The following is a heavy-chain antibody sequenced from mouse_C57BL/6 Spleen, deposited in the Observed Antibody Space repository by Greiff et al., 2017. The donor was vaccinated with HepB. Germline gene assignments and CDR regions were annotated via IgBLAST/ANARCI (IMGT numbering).Heavy chain of an antibody. CDR2: IDPENGDT. Sequence: EVQLQQSGAELVRPGASVKLSCTASGFNIKDDYMHWVKQRPEQGLEWIGWIDPENGDTEYASKFQGKATIPADTSSNTAYLQLSSRTSEDTAVYYCTKLGQGFAYWGQGTLVTVSA. V-gene: IGHV14-4*01. D-gene: IGHD4-1*01. CDR3: TKLGQGFAY. CDR1: GFNIKDDY. J-gene: IGHJ3*01.